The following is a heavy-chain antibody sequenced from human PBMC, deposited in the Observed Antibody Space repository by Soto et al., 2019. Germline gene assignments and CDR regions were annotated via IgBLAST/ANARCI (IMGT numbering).Heavy chain of an antibody. CDR2: ISAYNGNT. J-gene: IGHJ4*02. V-gene: IGHV1-18*01. D-gene: IGHD2-15*01. CDR3: ARTYCSGGSCYSPYYFDY. Sequence: ASVKVSCKASGYTFTSYGISWVRQAPGQGLEWMGWISAYNGNTNYAQKLQGWVTMTTDTSTSTTYMELSSLRSDDTAVYYCARTYCSGGSCYSPYYFDYWGQGTLVTVSS. CDR1: GYTFTSYG.